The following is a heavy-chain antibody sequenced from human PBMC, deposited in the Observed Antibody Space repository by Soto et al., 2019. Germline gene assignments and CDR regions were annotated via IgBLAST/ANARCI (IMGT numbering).Heavy chain of an antibody. Sequence: ASVKVSCKASGYTFTSYGISWVRQAPGQGLEWMGWISAYNGNTNYAQKLQGRVTMTTDTSTSTAYMELRSLRSDDTAVYYCARSRAYYGGVSNWFDPWGQGTLVTVSS. CDR2: ISAYNGNT. CDR1: GYTFTSYG. CDR3: ARSRAYYGGVSNWFDP. V-gene: IGHV1-18*01. D-gene: IGHD4-17*01. J-gene: IGHJ5*02.